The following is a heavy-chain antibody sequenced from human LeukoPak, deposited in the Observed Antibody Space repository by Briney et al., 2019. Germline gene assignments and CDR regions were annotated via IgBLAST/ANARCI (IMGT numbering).Heavy chain of an antibody. J-gene: IGHJ6*02. D-gene: IGHD3-10*01. V-gene: IGHV3-49*03. CDR1: GFTFGDYA. Sequence: GGSLRLSCTASGFTFGDYAMSWFRQAPGKGLEWVGFIRSKAYGGTTEYAASVKGRFTISRDDSKSIAYLQMNSLKTEDTAVYYCTNAPGRGMVRGVPLNYYYYGMDVWGQGTTVTVSS. CDR2: IRSKAYGGTT. CDR3: TNAPGRGMVRGVPLNYYYYGMDV.